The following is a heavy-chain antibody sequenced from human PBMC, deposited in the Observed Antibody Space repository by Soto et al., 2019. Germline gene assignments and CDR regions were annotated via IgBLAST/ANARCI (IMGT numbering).Heavy chain of an antibody. J-gene: IGHJ3*02. V-gene: IGHV3-74*01. CDR1: GFTVSTYW. D-gene: IGHD5-12*01. CDR2: ITSDGSRT. CDR3: ARDLVAKDAFDI. Sequence: EVQLVQSGGGLVQPGGSLRLSCAASGFTVSTYWVHWVRQVPGKGLLWVSRITSDGSRTTYADSVKGRFTISRDNAKNTLYLQMNSLRGEDTAVYYCARDLVAKDAFDIWGQGTVVTVSS.